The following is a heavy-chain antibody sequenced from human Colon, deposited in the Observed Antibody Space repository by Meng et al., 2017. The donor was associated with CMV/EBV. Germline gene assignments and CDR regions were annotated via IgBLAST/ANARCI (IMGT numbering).Heavy chain of an antibody. CDR1: GFGFSKYE. J-gene: IGHJ6*02. V-gene: IGHV3-48*03. CDR2: ISTSGSSI. Sequence: GGSLRLSCAAAGFGFSKYEMNWLRQAPGKGLEWISYISTSGSSIYYADSVEGRFTISRDNAKSSLYLEMTGLRGEDTAVYYCARARSVAVIYQQGMDLWGQGTTVTVSS. D-gene: IGHD2-2*01. CDR3: ARARSVAVIYQQGMDL.